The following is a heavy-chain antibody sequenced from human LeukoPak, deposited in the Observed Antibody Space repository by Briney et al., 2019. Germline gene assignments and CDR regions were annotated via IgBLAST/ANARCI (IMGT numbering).Heavy chain of an antibody. CDR2: IYYSGST. CDR1: GGSISSYY. Sequence: SETLSLTCTVSGGSISSYYWSWIRQPPGKGLEWIGCIYYSGSTNYNPSLKSRVTISVDTSKNQFSLKLSSVTAADTAVYYCARQGLGYMSETDYWGQGTLVTVSS. J-gene: IGHJ4*02. D-gene: IGHD5-24*01. V-gene: IGHV4-59*08. CDR3: ARQGLGYMSETDY.